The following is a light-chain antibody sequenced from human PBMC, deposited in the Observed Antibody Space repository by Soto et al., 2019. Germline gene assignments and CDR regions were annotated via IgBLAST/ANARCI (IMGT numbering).Light chain of an antibody. CDR3: QSYDSSIVV. Sequence: NFMLTQPHSVSESPGKTVTISCTRSSGTIASNYVQWYQQRPGSVPTIVIYGDNQRPSGVPDRFSGSIDSSSNSASLTISGLKTEDEADYYCQSYDSSIVVFGGGTKVTVL. CDR2: GDN. CDR1: SGTIASNY. V-gene: IGLV6-57*03. J-gene: IGLJ2*01.